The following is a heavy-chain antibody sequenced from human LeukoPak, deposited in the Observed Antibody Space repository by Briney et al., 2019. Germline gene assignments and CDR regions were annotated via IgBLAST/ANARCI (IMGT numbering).Heavy chain of an antibody. J-gene: IGHJ4*02. D-gene: IGHD2-15*01. CDR1: GYSFTTFW. CDR2: IYHGDSET. V-gene: IGHV5-51*01. CDR3: ARQDCSGGSCRFDY. Sequence: GESSQISCKGSGYSFTTFWIAWVRQMPGKGLELMGIIYHGDSETIYNPSFQGQVSISADRSVSTAYLQWSSLKASDTAMYYCARQDCSGGSCRFDYWGQGTRVT.